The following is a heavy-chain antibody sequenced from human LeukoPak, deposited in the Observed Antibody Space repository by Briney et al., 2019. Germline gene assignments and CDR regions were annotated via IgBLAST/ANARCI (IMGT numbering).Heavy chain of an antibody. CDR1: GFTFSSYW. D-gene: IGHD3-10*01. J-gene: IGHJ5*02. CDR3: ARELLRGGFDP. Sequence: GGSLRLSCEASGFTFSSYWMHWVRQTPGKGLEWVSGINGNGGSTGYAGSVKGRFTISRDNTKNSLYLQMNSLRGEDTALYYCARELLRGGFDPWGQGTLVTVPS. V-gene: IGHV3-20*04. CDR2: INGNGGST.